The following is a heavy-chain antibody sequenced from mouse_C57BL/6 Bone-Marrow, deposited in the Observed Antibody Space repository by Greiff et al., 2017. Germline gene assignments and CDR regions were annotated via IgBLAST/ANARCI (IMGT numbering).Heavy chain of an antibody. CDR1: GFNIKDDY. V-gene: IGHV14-4*01. CDR2: IDPENGDT. CDR3: TIYSNYDAMDY. Sequence: EVQLQQSGAELVRPGASVKLSCTASGFNIKDDYMHWVKQRPEQGLEWIGWIDPENGDTEYASKFQGKATITEDASSNTAYLQLSSLTSEDTAVYYCTIYSNYDAMDYWCQGPSVTVSS. D-gene: IGHD2-5*01. J-gene: IGHJ4*01.